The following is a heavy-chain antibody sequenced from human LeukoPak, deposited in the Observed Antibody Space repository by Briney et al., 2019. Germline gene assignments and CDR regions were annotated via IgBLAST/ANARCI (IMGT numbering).Heavy chain of an antibody. CDR3: ARDLGIPTSPFDY. Sequence: PGGSLRLSCSVSGFTFDYYAMHWVRNAPGTGLEWVSLISADGFRTNYADSVKGRFTISRDNSKNSLFLQMNSLRSEDTAFYFCARDLGIPTSPFDYWGLGTLVTVSS. V-gene: IGHV3-43*02. J-gene: IGHJ4*02. CDR1: GFTFDYYA. D-gene: IGHD3-16*01. CDR2: ISADGFRT.